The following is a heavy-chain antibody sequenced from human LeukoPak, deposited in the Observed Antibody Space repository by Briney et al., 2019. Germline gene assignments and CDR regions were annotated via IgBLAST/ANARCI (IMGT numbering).Heavy chain of an antibody. Sequence: PGGSLRLSCAASGFTFSTYSMSWVRQAPGKGLEWVSGDVNSGSNTYYVDSVKGRFTISRDNSKNMLWLQMNSLRAEDTAVYYCAAAMTEYWYLDLWGRGTLVTVSS. CDR3: AAAMTEYWYLDL. CDR2: DVNSGSNT. V-gene: IGHV3-23*05. CDR1: GFTFSTYS. D-gene: IGHD2-21*02. J-gene: IGHJ2*01.